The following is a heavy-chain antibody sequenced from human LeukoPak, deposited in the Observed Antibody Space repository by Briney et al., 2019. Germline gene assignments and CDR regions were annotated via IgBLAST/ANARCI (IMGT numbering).Heavy chain of an antibody. D-gene: IGHD4-23*01. CDR2: ISGSGGST. Sequence: GGSLRLSCAPSGFTFSNYAMTWVRQAPGKGLEWVSSISGSGGSTHYADSVKGRFTISRDNSKNTMYLQMNSLRVEDTAVYYCARGGYDYGGKGSWFDPWGQGTLVTVSS. V-gene: IGHV3-23*01. CDR3: ARGGYDYGGKGSWFDP. CDR1: GFTFSNYA. J-gene: IGHJ5*02.